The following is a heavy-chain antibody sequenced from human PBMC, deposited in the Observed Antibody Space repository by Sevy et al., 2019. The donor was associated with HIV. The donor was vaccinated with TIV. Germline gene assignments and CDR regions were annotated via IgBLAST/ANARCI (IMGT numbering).Heavy chain of an antibody. V-gene: IGHV4-4*07. CDR2: IDTSGNT. Sequence: SETLSLTCTVSGGSISNYYWRWIRQPAGRGLEWIGRIDTSGNTNYNPSLKSRVIMSVDTSKKQISLKLSSVTAADTAVYYCARDFSITIFGVVTPSLGMDVWGQGTTVTVSS. D-gene: IGHD3-3*01. CDR3: ARDFSITIFGVVTPSLGMDV. CDR1: GGSISNYY. J-gene: IGHJ6*02.